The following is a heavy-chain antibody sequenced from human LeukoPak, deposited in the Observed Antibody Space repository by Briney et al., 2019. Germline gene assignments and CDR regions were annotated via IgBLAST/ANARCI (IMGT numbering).Heavy chain of an antibody. Sequence: GGSLRLSCAASGFTFSSNYMSWVRQAPGKGLEWVSVIYSGGSTYYADSVKGRFTISRDNSKNTLYLQMNSLRAEDTAVYYCARDSSGYYLPDAFDIWGQGTMVTVSS. D-gene: IGHD3-22*01. CDR1: GFTFSSNY. J-gene: IGHJ3*02. V-gene: IGHV3-53*01. CDR3: ARDSSGYYLPDAFDI. CDR2: IYSGGST.